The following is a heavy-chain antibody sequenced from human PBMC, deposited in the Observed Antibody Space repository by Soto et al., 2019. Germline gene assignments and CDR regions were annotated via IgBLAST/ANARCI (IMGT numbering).Heavy chain of an antibody. CDR2: ISAYNVNT. Sequence: QVQLVQSGAEVKKPGASVKVSCKASGYTFTNYGISWVRQAPGQGLEWMGWISAYNVNTDYAQKLQGRVTMNTDTSTSTAYMELRSLRSDATAVYYCARVGAYCVSTSCHDYWGQGTLVTVSS. CDR3: ARVGAYCVSTSCHDY. V-gene: IGHV1-18*01. D-gene: IGHD2-2*01. CDR1: GYTFTNYG. J-gene: IGHJ4*02.